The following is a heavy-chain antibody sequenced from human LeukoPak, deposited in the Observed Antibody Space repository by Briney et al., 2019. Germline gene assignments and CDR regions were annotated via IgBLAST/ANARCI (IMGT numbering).Heavy chain of an antibody. Sequence: GGSLRLSCAASGFTFSSYSMNWVRQAPGKGLEWVSSISRSSNYIYYADSVKGRFTISRDNAKNSLYLQMDSLRAEDTAVYYCARARVEDYWGQGTLVTVSS. CDR2: ISRSSNYI. CDR1: GFTFSSYS. J-gene: IGHJ4*02. D-gene: IGHD1-1*01. CDR3: ARARVEDY. V-gene: IGHV3-21*01.